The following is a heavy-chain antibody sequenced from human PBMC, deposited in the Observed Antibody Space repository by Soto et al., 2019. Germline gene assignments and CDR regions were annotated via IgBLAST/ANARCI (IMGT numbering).Heavy chain of an antibody. Sequence: GSLRLSCAASGFTFSDYNINWVRQAPGKGLEWVSSISRSSSYIYYADSVKGRFTISRDNAKNSLYLQMNSLRAEDTAVYYCARDNDWAFDYWGQGTLVTVS. D-gene: IGHD3-9*01. CDR1: GFTFSDYN. V-gene: IGHV3-21*01. CDR3: ARDNDWAFDY. CDR2: ISRSSSYI. J-gene: IGHJ4*02.